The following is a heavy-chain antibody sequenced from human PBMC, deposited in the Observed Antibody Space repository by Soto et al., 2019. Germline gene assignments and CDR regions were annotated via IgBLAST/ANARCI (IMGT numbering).Heavy chain of an antibody. Sequence: EVQLVESGGGLVKPGGSLRLSCAASGFTFTTYGMNWVRQAPGKGLELVSFISSRTGSSKEYADSVRGRFTVSRDNAKNSVYLQMNSLRVEDTAVYYCARKGVSNLDYWGQGTLVTVSS. CDR3: ARKGVSNLDY. CDR2: ISSRTGSSK. D-gene: IGHD2-8*01. J-gene: IGHJ4*02. CDR1: GFTFTTYG. V-gene: IGHV3-21*01.